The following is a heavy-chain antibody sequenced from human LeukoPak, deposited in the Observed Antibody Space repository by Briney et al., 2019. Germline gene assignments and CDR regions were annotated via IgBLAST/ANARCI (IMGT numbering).Heavy chain of an antibody. CDR1: GFTFSSYG. V-gene: IGHV3-33*01. J-gene: IGHJ4*02. CDR3: ARDPTWFGESNYYFDY. D-gene: IGHD3-10*01. Sequence: GGSLRLSCAASGFTFSSYGMHWVRQAPGKGLEWVAVIWYDGSNKYYADSVKGRSTISRDNSKNTLYLQMNSLRAEDTAVYYCARDPTWFGESNYYFDYWGQGTLVTVSS. CDR2: IWYDGSNK.